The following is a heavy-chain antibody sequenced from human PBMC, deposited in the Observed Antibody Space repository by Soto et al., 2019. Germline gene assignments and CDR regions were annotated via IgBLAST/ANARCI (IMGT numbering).Heavy chain of an antibody. V-gene: IGHV4-30-4*01. J-gene: IGHJ5*02. CDR2: IYYSGST. CDR3: SRDGIPNSSSPFVIGH. D-gene: IGHD6-6*01. CDR1: GGTINSGDYY. Sequence: PSGTLYIASTVSGGTINSGDYYWSWIRQPPGKGLEWIGYIYYSGSTYYNPSLKSRVTISVDTSKNQFSLKLSSVTAADTAVYYCSRDGIPNSSSPFVIGHWGRGTLVTVSS.